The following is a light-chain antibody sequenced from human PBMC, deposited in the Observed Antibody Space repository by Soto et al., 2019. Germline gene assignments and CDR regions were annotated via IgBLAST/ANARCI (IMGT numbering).Light chain of an antibody. CDR3: SSYTSSSTPL. J-gene: IGLJ2*01. V-gene: IGLV2-14*01. CDR2: DVS. Sequence: QSALTQPASVSGSPGQSITISCTGTSSDVGGYNYVSWYQQHPGKAPKLMIYDVSNRPSGVSNRFSGSKSGNTASLTISGLQAEDVADYYCSSYTSSSTPLFGGGTMLTVL. CDR1: SSDVGGYNY.